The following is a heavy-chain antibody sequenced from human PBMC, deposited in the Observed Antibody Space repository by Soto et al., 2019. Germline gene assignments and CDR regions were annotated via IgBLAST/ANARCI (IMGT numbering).Heavy chain of an antibody. Sequence: SETLSLTCTVSGGSISSGDYYWSWIRQPPGKGLEWIGYIYYSGSTYYNPSLKSRVTISVDTSKNQFSLKLSSVTAADTAVYYCASGSPLFSGSGSYDKAHSGIDVWGQEATVTISS. V-gene: IGHV4-30-4*01. CDR2: IYYSGST. CDR1: GGSISSGDYY. D-gene: IGHD3-10*01. J-gene: IGHJ6*02. CDR3: ASGSPLFSGSGSYDKAHSGIDV.